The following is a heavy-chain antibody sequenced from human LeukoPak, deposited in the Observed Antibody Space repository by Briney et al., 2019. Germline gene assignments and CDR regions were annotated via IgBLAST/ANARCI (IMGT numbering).Heavy chain of an antibody. V-gene: IGHV4-59*08. J-gene: IGHJ4*02. Sequence: NPSETLSLTCTVSGDSISSYHWSWLRQPPGKGVEWVGYIYYSGSTNYNPSLKSRVTISVDTSKNQFSLRLSSVTAADTAVYYCARLSGFSGYDGPLDYWGQGTLVTVSS. CDR2: IYYSGST. CDR3: ARLSGFSGYDGPLDY. D-gene: IGHD5-12*01. CDR1: GDSISSYH.